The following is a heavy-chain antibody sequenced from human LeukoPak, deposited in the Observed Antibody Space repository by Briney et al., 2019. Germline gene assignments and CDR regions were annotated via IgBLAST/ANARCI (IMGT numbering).Heavy chain of an antibody. D-gene: IGHD1-1*01. V-gene: IGHV1-2*02. J-gene: IGHJ4*02. CDR1: GYTFTGYY. Sequence: ASVKVSCKASGYTFTGYYMRWVRQAPGQGLEWMGWINPNSGGTNYAQKFQGRVTMTRDTSISTAYMELSRLRSDDMAVYYCAREMGTTYYFDYWGQGTLVTVSS. CDR2: INPNSGGT. CDR3: AREMGTTYYFDY.